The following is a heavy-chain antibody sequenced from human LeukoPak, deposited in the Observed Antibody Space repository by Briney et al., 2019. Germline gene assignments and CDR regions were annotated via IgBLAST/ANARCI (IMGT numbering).Heavy chain of an antibody. CDR2: IIPIFGTA. V-gene: IGHV1-69*13. J-gene: IGHJ6*02. CDR3: ASTSSMYYDILTGHYGMDV. D-gene: IGHD3-9*01. Sequence: SVKVSCKASGGTFSSYAISWVRQTPGQGLEWMGGIIPIFGTANYAQKFQGRVTITADESTSTAYMELSSLRSEDTAVYYCASTSSMYYDILTGHYGMDVWGQGTTVTVSS. CDR1: GGTFSSYA.